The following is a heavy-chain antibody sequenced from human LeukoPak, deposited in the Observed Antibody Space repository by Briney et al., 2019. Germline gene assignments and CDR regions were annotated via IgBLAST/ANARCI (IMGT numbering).Heavy chain of an antibody. CDR2: IWYDGSNK. V-gene: IGHV3-33*08. CDR1: GFTFSSYG. J-gene: IGHJ4*02. Sequence: GGSLRLSCAASGFTFSSYGMHWVRQAPGKGLEWVAVIWYDGSNKYYADSVKGRFTISRDNSKNTLYLQMNSLRAEDTAVYYCARVGGEGAPPWPVDYWGQGTLVTVSS. CDR3: ARVGGEGAPPWPVDY. D-gene: IGHD3-16*01.